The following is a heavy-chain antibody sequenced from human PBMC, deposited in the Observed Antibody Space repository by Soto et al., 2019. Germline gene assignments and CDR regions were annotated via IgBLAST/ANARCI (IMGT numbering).Heavy chain of an antibody. Sequence: PSETLSLTCTVSGGSISSGGYYWSWIRQHPGKGLEWIGYIYYSGSTYYNPSLKSRVTISVDTSKNQFSLKLSSVTAADTAVYYCARDSPLRYCSGGSCYTNYHYGMDVWGQGTTVTVSS. CDR1: GGSISSGGYY. V-gene: IGHV4-31*03. CDR2: IYYSGST. J-gene: IGHJ6*02. CDR3: ARDSPLRYCSGGSCYTNYHYGMDV. D-gene: IGHD2-15*01.